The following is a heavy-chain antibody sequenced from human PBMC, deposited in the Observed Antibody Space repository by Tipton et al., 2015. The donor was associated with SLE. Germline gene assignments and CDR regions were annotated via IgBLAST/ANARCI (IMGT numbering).Heavy chain of an antibody. J-gene: IGHJ6*02. D-gene: IGHD4-17*01. CDR3: ARAAVYGAYYYGLDV. Sequence: TLSLTCIVSGDSISSGSYFWSWIRQPAGKGLEWVGHINTGGSSNYNPSLKSRVTISVDTSKKQFSLKVTSVTASDTAVYYCARAAVYGAYYYGLDVWGQGTTVIVPS. CDR1: GDSISSGSYF. CDR2: INTGGSS. V-gene: IGHV4-61*09.